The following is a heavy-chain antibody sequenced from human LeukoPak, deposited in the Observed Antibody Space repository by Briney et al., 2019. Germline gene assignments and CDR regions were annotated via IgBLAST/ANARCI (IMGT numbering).Heavy chain of an antibody. D-gene: IGHD3-10*01. CDR1: GFTFSSYE. CDR2: IRYDGSNK. V-gene: IGHV3-30*02. CDR3: AGTITMLRGVRNWFDP. J-gene: IGHJ5*02. Sequence: GGSLRLSCAASGFTFSSYEMNWVRQAPGKGLEWVTFIRYDGSNKYYADSVKGRFTISRDNSKNTLYLQMNSLRAEDTALYYCAGTITMLRGVRNWFDPWGQGTLVTVSS.